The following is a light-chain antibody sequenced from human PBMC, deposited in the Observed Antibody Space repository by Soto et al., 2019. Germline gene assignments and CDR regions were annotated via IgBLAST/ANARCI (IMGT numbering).Light chain of an antibody. CDR3: QQYYSTPRT. V-gene: IGKV4-1*01. Sequence: DTVMTQYPDSLAVSLCERATINCKSSQSVLYSSNNKKYLAWYQQKPGKPPKLLIYWASTRESGVPERFSGSGSGTDFTLTISSLQAEDVEVYYCQQYYSTPRTFGGGTKVDIK. J-gene: IGKJ4*01. CDR1: QSVLYSSNNKKY. CDR2: WAS.